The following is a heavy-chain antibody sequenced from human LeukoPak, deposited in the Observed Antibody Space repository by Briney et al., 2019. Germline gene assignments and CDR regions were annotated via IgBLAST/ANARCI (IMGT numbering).Heavy chain of an antibody. D-gene: IGHD3-22*01. Sequence: SETLSLTCAASGGSFSGYYWSWIRQPPGKGLEWIGEINHSGSTNYNPSLKSRVTISVDTSKNQFSLELSSVTAADTAVYYCARETYYYDSSEDYWGQGTLVTVSS. V-gene: IGHV4-34*01. CDR2: INHSGST. CDR1: GGSFSGYY. J-gene: IGHJ4*02. CDR3: ARETYYYDSSEDY.